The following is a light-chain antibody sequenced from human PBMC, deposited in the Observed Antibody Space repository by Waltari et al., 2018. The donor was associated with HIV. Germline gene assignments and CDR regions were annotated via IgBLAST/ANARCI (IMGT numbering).Light chain of an antibody. Sequence: QSALTQPASVSGSPGQSITISCTGTSSDVGGYHYVSWYQQHPGKAPKLMIYDVTNRPSGISTRVSGSKADKTASLTISGLQAEDEADYYCSSYTSGSSFVFGTGTKVTVL. CDR3: SSYTSGSSFV. J-gene: IGLJ1*01. CDR2: DVT. V-gene: IGLV2-14*03. CDR1: SSDVGGYHY.